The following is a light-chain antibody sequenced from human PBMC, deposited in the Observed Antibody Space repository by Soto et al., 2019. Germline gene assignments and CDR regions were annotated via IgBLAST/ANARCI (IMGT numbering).Light chain of an antibody. Sequence: EIVLTQSPATLSVSPGDRATLSCRASQSVNSNLAWYHLKPGQAPRLLIYGASIRAAGIPARFTGSESGTEFTLTISSLQSEDCAIYYCQQYHTWPITFGGGTKVDIK. V-gene: IGKV3-15*01. J-gene: IGKJ4*01. CDR2: GAS. CDR3: QQYHTWPIT. CDR1: QSVNSN.